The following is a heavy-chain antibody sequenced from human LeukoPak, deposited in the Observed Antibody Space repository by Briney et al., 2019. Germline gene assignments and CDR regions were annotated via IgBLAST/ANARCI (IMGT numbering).Heavy chain of an antibody. CDR1: GGSISSYY. CDR2: IYHSGST. CDR3: ARDTNPTGYSSSWYLAGSEHAFDI. Sequence: SETLSLTCTVSGGSISSYYWSWIRQPPGKGLEWIGYIYHSGSTNYNPSLKSRVTMSVDTSKNQFSLKLSSVTAADTAVYYCARDTNPTGYSSSWYLAGSEHAFDIWGQGTMVTVSS. D-gene: IGHD6-13*01. V-gene: IGHV4-59*12. J-gene: IGHJ3*02.